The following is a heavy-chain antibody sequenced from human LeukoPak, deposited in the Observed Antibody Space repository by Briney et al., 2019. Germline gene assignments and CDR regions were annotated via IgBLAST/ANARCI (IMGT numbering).Heavy chain of an antibody. CDR2: IYYSGST. Sequence: SETXSLTCTVSGGSISSGDYYWGWIRQPPGKGXEWIGYIYYSGSTYYNPSLKSRVTISVDTSKNQFSLKLSSVTAADTAVYYCARDFRYYDFWSGYPDMDVWGKGTTVTVSS. CDR3: ARDFRYYDFWSGYPDMDV. CDR1: GGSISSGDYY. V-gene: IGHV4-30-4*08. J-gene: IGHJ6*03. D-gene: IGHD3-3*01.